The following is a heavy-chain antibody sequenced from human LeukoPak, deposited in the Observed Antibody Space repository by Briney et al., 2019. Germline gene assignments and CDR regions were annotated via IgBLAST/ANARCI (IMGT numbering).Heavy chain of an antibody. J-gene: IGHJ6*02. Sequence: PSETLSLTCTVSGGAISANYWNWIRQPAGKGLEWIGRIYASGSTNYNPSLKSRVTMSVDTSKNQFSLKLSSVTAADTAVYYCASQLPNYAMDVWGQGTTVTVSS. D-gene: IGHD2-2*01. CDR1: GGAISANY. CDR3: ASQLPNYAMDV. CDR2: IYASGST. V-gene: IGHV4-4*07.